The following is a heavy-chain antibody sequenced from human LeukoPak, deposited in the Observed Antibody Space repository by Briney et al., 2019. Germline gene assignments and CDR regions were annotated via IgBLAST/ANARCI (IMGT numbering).Heavy chain of an antibody. V-gene: IGHV3-30*02. D-gene: IGHD3-22*01. CDR3: AKHYYDSSGYIRLDY. Sequence: GGSLRLSCAASGVTFSSYGMHWVRQAPGKGPEGVAFIRYDGSNKYYADSVKGRFTISRDNSKNTLYLQMNSLRAEDAAVYYCAKHYYDSSGYIRLDYWGQGTLVTVSS. CDR2: IRYDGSNK. J-gene: IGHJ4*02. CDR1: GVTFSSYG.